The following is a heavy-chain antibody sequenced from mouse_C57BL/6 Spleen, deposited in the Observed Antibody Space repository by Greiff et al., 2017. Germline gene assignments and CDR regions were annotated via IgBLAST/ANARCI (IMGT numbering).Heavy chain of an antibody. V-gene: IGHV1-80*01. CDR1: GYAFSSYW. CDR3: ARSPRYYDYDGGYAMDY. Sequence: VKLMESGAELVKPGASVKISCKASGYAFSSYWMNWVKQRPGKGLEWIGQIYPGDGDTNYNGKFKGKATLTADKSSSTGYMQLSRLTSEDSAVYVCARSPRYYDYDGGYAMDYWGQGTSVTVSS. D-gene: IGHD2-4*01. CDR2: IYPGDGDT. J-gene: IGHJ4*01.